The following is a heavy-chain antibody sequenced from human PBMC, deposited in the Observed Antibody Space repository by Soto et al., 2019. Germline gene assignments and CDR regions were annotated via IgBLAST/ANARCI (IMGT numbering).Heavy chain of an antibody. J-gene: IGHJ4*02. Sequence: EVQLLESGGGLVQPGGSLRLSCAASGFTFSSYAMSWVRQAPGKGLEWVSAISGSGGSTYYADSVKGRFTISRDNSKNALYLQMNSSRAEDTAVYYCAKARGYCRSISCYVGSDYWGQGTLVTVSS. V-gene: IGHV3-23*01. CDR2: ISGSGGST. D-gene: IGHD2-2*01. CDR1: GFTFSSYA. CDR3: AKARGYCRSISCYVGSDY.